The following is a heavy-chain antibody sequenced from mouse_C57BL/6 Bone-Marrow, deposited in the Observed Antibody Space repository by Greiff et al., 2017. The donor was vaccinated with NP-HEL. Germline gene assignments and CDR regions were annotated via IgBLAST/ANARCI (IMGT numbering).Heavy chain of an antibody. CDR1: GFSLTSYG. J-gene: IGHJ4*01. D-gene: IGHD1-1*01. CDR2: IWSDGST. Sequence: QVQLQQSGPGLVAPSQSLSITCTVSGFSLTSYGVHWVRQPPGKGLEWLVVIWSDGSTTYNSALKSRLSISKDNSKSQVFLKMNSLHTDDTAMYYCARHNYYGKTLYAMDYWGQGTSVTVSS. V-gene: IGHV2-6-1*01. CDR3: ARHNYYGKTLYAMDY.